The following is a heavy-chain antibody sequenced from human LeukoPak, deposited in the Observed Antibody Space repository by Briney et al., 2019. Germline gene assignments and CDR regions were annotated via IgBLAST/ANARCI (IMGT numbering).Heavy chain of an antibody. J-gene: IGHJ4*02. CDR1: GFTFSSYA. Sequence: GGSLRLSCAVSGFTFSSYAMSWVRQAPGKGLEWVSAISGSGGSTYYADSVKGRFTISRDNSKNTLYLQMNSLRAEDTAVYYCAKAKYGGWYGGFNYWGQGTLVTVSS. CDR2: ISGSGGST. V-gene: IGHV3-23*01. CDR3: AKAKYGGWYGGFNY. D-gene: IGHD6-19*01.